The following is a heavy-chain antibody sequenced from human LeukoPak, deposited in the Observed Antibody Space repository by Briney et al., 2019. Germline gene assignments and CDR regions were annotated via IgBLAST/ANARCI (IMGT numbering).Heavy chain of an antibody. Sequence: GGSLRLSCAASGFTFSSYSMNWVRQAPGKGLEWVSSISSSSSYIYYADSVKGRFTISRDNAKNSLYLQMNSLRAEDTAVYYCXRSTSPRIRLRGVTFFCPFDYLGQGTLVTVSS. V-gene: IGHV3-21*01. J-gene: IGHJ4*02. CDR3: XRSTSPRIRLRGVTFFCPFDY. CDR2: ISSSSSYI. CDR1: GFTFSSYS. D-gene: IGHD3-10*01.